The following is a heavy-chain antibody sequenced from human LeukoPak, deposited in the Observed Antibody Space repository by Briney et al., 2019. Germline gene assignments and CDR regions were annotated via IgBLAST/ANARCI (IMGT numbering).Heavy chain of an antibody. D-gene: IGHD6-13*01. CDR2: ISAYNGDT. Sequence: ASVKVSCKASGYTFTGYYMHWVRQAPGQGLEWMGWISAYNGDTNYAQKLQGRVTMTTDTSTSTAYMELRSLRSDDTAVYYCARAAAGRGRDYFDYWGQGTLVTVSS. J-gene: IGHJ4*02. V-gene: IGHV1-18*04. CDR1: GYTFTGYY. CDR3: ARAAAGRGRDYFDY.